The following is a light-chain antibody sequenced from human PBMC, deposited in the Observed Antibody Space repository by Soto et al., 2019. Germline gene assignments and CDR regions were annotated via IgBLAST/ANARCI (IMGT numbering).Light chain of an antibody. J-gene: IGKJ1*01. V-gene: IGKV3-20*01. CDR3: QQYATSLWT. CDR2: GAS. CDR1: QSVGSSY. Sequence: EIVLTQSPGTLSVSPGERATLSCRASQSVGSSYLAWYQQKPGQAPRLLIFGASNRATGIPERFGGSGSGTDVTLTIYRLEPEDVGVYYCQQYATSLWTFGQGTRVDIK.